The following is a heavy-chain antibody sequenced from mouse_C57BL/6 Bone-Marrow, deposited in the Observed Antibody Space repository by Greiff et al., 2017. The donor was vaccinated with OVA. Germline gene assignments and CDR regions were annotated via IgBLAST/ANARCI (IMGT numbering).Heavy chain of an antibody. J-gene: IGHJ2*01. V-gene: IGHV7-3*01. CDR2: IRNKPNGSTT. CDR1: GFTFTNYY. CDR3: ARYKGRVAVDYFDY. Sequence: EVMLVESGGGLVQPGDSLSLSCAASGFTFTNYYMSWVRQPPGKALEWLAFIRNKPNGSTTEYSASLKGRFTISRDHSQSILYLQMNALRAEDSATYYCARYKGRVAVDYFDYWGQGTALTVSS. D-gene: IGHD1-1*01.